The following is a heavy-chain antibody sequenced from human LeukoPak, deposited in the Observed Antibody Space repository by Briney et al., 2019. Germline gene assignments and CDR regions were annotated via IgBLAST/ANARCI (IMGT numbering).Heavy chain of an antibody. CDR2: INHSGST. J-gene: IGHJ2*01. V-gene: IGHV4-34*01. CDR3: ARDRYDSSGYFSGWYFDL. CDR1: GGSFSGYY. D-gene: IGHD3-22*01. Sequence: PSETLSLTCAVYGGSFSGYYWSWIRQPPGKGLEWIGEINHSGSTNYNPSLKSRVTISVDTSTNQFSLQLNAVTPEDTAVYYCARDRYDSSGYFSGWYFDLWGRGTLVTVSS.